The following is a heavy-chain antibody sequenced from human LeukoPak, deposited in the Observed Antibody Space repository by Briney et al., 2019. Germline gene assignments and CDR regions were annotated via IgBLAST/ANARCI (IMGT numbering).Heavy chain of an antibody. V-gene: IGHV4-59*08. Sequence: SETLSLTCTVSGGSISKYYWSWIRQPPGKGLEWIGYIYYSGSTKYNPSLKSRVTISVDTSKNQFSLKLSSVTAADTAVYYCARGARAGYNLEPFDYWGQGTLVTVSS. CDR2: IYYSGST. D-gene: IGHD5-24*01. J-gene: IGHJ4*02. CDR3: ARGARAGYNLEPFDY. CDR1: GGSISKYY.